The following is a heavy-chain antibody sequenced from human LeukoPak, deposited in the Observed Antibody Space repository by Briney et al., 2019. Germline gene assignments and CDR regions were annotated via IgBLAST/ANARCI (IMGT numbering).Heavy chain of an antibody. CDR1: GFTFSHYW. CDR2: IKQDGSQK. Sequence: PGGSLRLSCAASGFTFSHYWMSWVRQAPGKGLERVASIKQDGSQKYYGDSVKGRFTISRDNAKNSLYLQMNSLRAEDTTFYYCAKDDNSLALDYWGQGTLVTVSS. V-gene: IGHV3-7*01. J-gene: IGHJ4*02. CDR3: AKDDNSLALDY. D-gene: IGHD5-18*01.